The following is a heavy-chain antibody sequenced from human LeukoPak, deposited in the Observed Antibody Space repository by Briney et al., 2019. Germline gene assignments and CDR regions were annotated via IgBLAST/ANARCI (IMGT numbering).Heavy chain of an antibody. Sequence: PGGSLRLSCVASGFTFTSYAMSWVRQAPGKGLEWVSTISGSGGLTYYADSVKGRFAISRDNSKNTLYLQMSSLRAEDTAVYYCAKEAGSSWYFLDCWGQGTLVTVSS. CDR2: ISGSGGLT. CDR1: GFTFTSYA. J-gene: IGHJ4*02. D-gene: IGHD6-13*01. V-gene: IGHV3-23*01. CDR3: AKEAGSSWYFLDC.